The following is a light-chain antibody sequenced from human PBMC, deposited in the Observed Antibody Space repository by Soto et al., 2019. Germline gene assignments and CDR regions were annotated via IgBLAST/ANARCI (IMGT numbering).Light chain of an antibody. V-gene: IGKV1-5*01. J-gene: IGKJ2*01. CDR1: QSISSW. CDR2: DAC. Sequence: DIQMTQSPSTLSASVGDRVTITCRASQSISSWLAWYQQKPGKAPKLLIYDACSLESGVPSRFSGSGSGTEFTLTSSRLQPDDFASYYCQQYNSYSYTFCQGTKREIK. CDR3: QQYNSYSYT.